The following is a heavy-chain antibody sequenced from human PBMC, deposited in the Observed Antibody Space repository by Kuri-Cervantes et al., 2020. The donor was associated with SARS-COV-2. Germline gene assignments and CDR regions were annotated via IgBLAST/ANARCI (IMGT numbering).Heavy chain of an antibody. D-gene: IGHD3-10*01. CDR2: ISYDGSNK. CDR1: GFTFSSYA. Sequence: GESLKISCAASGFTFSSYAMHWARQAPGKGLEWVAVISYDGSNKYYADSVKGRFTISRDNSKNTLYLQMNSLRAEDTAVYYCARALVNIAEIDAFDIWGQGTMVTVSS. V-gene: IGHV3-30-3*01. J-gene: IGHJ3*02. CDR3: ARALVNIAEIDAFDI.